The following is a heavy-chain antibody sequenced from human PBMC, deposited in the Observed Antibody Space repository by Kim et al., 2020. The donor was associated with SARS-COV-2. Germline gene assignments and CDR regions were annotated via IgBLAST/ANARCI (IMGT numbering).Heavy chain of an antibody. Sequence: SETLSLTCTVSGGSINNDDYYWTWIRQPPGKGLEWIGYIYYSGATYYNPSLKSRLTMSVDASENQFSLRLSSVTTADTAVYYCARGRLLRYFDWLPTLDYWGQGTLVTVSS. V-gene: IGHV4-30-4*01. CDR1: GGSINNDDYY. CDR3: ARGRLLRYFDWLPTLDY. D-gene: IGHD3-9*01. CDR2: IYYSGAT. J-gene: IGHJ4*02.